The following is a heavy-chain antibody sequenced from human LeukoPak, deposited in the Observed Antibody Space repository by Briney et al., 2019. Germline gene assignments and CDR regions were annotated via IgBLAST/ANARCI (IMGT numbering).Heavy chain of an antibody. D-gene: IGHD2-15*01. CDR2: MYHGGST. J-gene: IGHJ4*02. V-gene: IGHV4-61*05. CDR3: VTNSIGYCSGGNCYQVSDS. CDR1: GHSVNSTTYY. Sequence: PSETLSLTCTVSGHSVNSTTYYWSWVRQPPGKGLEWIGYMYHGGSTDYNPSLKSRVTISVDKTKKQFSLKLSSVTAADTAVYYCVTNSIGYCSGGNCYQVSDSWGQGSLVTVSS.